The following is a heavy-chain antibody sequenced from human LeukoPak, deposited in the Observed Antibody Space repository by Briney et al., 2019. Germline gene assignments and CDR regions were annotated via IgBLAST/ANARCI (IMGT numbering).Heavy chain of an antibody. CDR1: GFTFSNAW. V-gene: IGHV3-15*01. J-gene: IGHJ4*02. CDR3: STGGYYFDY. CDR2: IKSKVDGGTI. Sequence: GGSLRLSCAASGFTFSNAWMNWVRQAPGKGPEWVGRIKSKVDGGTIEYAAPVRGRFTISREDSKSTVYLQVNSLKTEDTAIYYCSTGGYYFDYWGQGILVTVSS. D-gene: IGHD3-16*01.